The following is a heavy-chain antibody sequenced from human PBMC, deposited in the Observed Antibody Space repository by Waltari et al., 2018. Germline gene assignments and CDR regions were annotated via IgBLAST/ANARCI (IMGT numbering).Heavy chain of an antibody. J-gene: IGHJ4*02. CDR2: ISAYNGNT. V-gene: IGHV1-18*01. Sequence: QVQLVQSGAEGKKPGASVKVSCKASGYTFTSYGISWVRQAPGPGLDWMGWISAYNGNTNYAQKLQGRVTMTTDTSTSTAYMELRSLRSDDTAVYYCARDLVDYDFWSGYPHYYFDYWGQGTLVTVSS. CDR3: ARDLVDYDFWSGYPHYYFDY. D-gene: IGHD3-3*01. CDR1: GYTFTSYG.